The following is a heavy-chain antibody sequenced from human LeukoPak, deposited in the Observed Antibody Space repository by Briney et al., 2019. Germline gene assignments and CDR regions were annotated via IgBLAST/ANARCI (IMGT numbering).Heavy chain of an antibody. Sequence: GGSLRLSCAASGFTFSSYAMHWVRQAPGKGLEWVAVISFDGSNKYYAESVKGRFTISRDNSKNTLYLQMNSLRVEDTAVYCCARGGTLSGPFDYWGQGTLVTVSS. D-gene: IGHD2-15*01. CDR3: ARGGTLSGPFDY. CDR1: GFTFSSYA. J-gene: IGHJ4*02. CDR2: ISFDGSNK. V-gene: IGHV3-30*04.